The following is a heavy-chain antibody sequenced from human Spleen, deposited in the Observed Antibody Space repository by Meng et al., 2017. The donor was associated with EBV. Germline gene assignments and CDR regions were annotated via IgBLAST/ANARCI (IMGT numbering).Heavy chain of an antibody. J-gene: IGHJ4*02. Sequence: LEAPGQGLVNPSETLALTCSVSVDSISLSAYYWGWIRQPPGKGPEWIGSIYYTGSTYFNPSLRSRVTISVDTSKNQYSLRLSSVTAADTAVYYCARPRGDDYYYLFGYWGQGALVTVSS. V-gene: IGHV4-39*01. CDR3: ARPRGDDYYYLFGY. CDR1: VDSISLSAYY. CDR2: IYYTGST. D-gene: IGHD3-22*01.